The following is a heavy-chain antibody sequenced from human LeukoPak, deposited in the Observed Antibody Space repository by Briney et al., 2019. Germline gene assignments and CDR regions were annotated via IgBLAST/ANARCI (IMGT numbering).Heavy chain of an antibody. D-gene: IGHD2-21*02. CDR3: ARAVRVTTDFDC. CDR2: INPNGGGT. J-gene: IGHJ4*02. Sequence: ASVKVSCKASGYTFTGYNIHWMRQAPGQGLEWMGWINPNGGGTNYAQSFQGRVTMTMDTSITTVYMEVSGLTPDDTAVYYCARAVRVTTDFDCWGQGTLVTVSS. V-gene: IGHV1-2*02. CDR1: GYTFTGYN.